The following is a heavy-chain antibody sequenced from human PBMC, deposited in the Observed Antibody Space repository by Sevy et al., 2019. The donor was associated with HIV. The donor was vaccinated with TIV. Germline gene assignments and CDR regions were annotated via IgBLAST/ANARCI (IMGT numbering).Heavy chain of an antibody. CDR1: GFTFSIYG. CDR2: IWYDGSNK. D-gene: IGHD3-16*01. J-gene: IGHJ6*02. CDR3: ARAGGGDTEPYYAMDV. Sequence: GGSLRLSCAASGFTFSIYGMHWVRQAPGKGLEWVAVIWYDGSNKYYADSVKGRFTISRDNSKNTLYLQMNSLGAEDTAVYYCARAGGGDTEPYYAMDVWGQGTTVTVSS. V-gene: IGHV3-33*01.